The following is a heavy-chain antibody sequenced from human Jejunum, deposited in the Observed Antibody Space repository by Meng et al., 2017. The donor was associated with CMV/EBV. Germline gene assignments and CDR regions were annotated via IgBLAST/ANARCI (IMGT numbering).Heavy chain of an antibody. Sequence: FRAHAMGWVRQAPGKGLEWVSFIRSKAYGETTEYAASVKGRFSISRDDSQSIVYLQMNRLRSEDTAVYYCTKGPRLEWRYYGMDVWGQGTTVTVSS. D-gene: IGHD3-3*01. V-gene: IGHV3-49*04. J-gene: IGHJ6*02. CDR1: FRAHA. CDR2: IRSKAYGETT. CDR3: TKGPRLEWRYYGMDV.